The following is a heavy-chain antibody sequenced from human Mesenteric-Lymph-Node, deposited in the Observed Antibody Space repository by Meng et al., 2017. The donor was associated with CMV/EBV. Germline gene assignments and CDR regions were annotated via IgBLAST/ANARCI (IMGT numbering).Heavy chain of an antibody. Sequence: GSLRLSCTISGASVSAYYYTWIRQTPGKGLEWIGYVHYTGSTNYNPSLKSRLTVSLHTSKNMFSLNLTSVTAADTAVYYCARMIGGDAFDIWGQGTMVTVSS. CDR2: VHYTGST. V-gene: IGHV4-59*02. J-gene: IGHJ3*02. CDR1: GASVSAYY. D-gene: IGHD3-22*01. CDR3: ARMIGGDAFDI.